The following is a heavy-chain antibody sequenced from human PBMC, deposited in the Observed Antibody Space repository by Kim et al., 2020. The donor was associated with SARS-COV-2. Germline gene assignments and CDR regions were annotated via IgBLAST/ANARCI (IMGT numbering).Heavy chain of an antibody. J-gene: IGHJ6*02. CDR3: ARSVSRSYYYGMDV. CDR2: INAGNGNT. Sequence: ASVKVSCKASGYSFTNYAMHWVRQAPGQRLEWMGWINAGNGNTKYSQNFQGRVTITRDTSASTAYMELSSLGSEDTAVYYCARSVSRSYYYGMDVWGQGTTVTVSS. D-gene: IGHD4-4*01. CDR1: GYSFTNYA. V-gene: IGHV1-3*01.